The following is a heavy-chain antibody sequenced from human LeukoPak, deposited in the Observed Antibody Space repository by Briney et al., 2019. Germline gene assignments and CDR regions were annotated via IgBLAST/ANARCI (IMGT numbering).Heavy chain of an antibody. J-gene: IGHJ5*02. CDR3: ARGSYGEGAVRNNWFDP. D-gene: IGHD4-17*01. CDR1: GGTFSSYT. V-gene: IGHV1-69*02. CDR2: IIPILGIA. Sequence: VASVKVSCKASGGTFSSYTISWVRQAPGQGLDWMERIIPILGIANYAQKFQGRVTITADKSTSTAYMELSSLRSEDTAVYYCARGSYGEGAVRNNWFDPWGQGTLVTVSS.